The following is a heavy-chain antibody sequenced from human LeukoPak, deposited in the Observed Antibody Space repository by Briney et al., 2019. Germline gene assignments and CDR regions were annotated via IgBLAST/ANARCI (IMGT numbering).Heavy chain of an antibody. D-gene: IGHD3-10*01. Sequence: PSETLSLTCIVSGDSFTNHYWSLIRQPPGKGLEWVGYIYYSGSINYNPSLKSRVNISVDTSRNQFSRKLNSVTAADTAVYSCAGSGALANQGPVFDYWGQGTLVTVSS. CDR1: GDSFTNHY. CDR2: IYYSGSI. V-gene: IGHV4-59*11. J-gene: IGHJ4*02. CDR3: AGSGALANQGPVFDY.